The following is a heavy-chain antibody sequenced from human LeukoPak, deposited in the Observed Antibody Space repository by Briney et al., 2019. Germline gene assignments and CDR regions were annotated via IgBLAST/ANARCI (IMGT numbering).Heavy chain of an antibody. CDR2: IYYSGST. CDR1: GGSISSGGYY. CDR3: ARGLLWFGVLAGRFDY. J-gene: IGHJ4*02. Sequence: PSETLSLTCTVSGGSISSGGYYWSWIRQHPGKGLEWIGYIYYSGSTYYNPSLKSRVTISVDTSKNQFSLKLSSVTAADTAVYYCARGLLWFGVLAGRFDYWGQGTLVTVSS. V-gene: IGHV4-31*03. D-gene: IGHD3-10*01.